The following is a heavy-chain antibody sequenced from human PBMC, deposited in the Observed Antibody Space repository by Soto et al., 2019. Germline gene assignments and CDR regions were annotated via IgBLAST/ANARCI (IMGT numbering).Heavy chain of an antibody. Sequence: SGPTLVNPTQTLTLTCTFSGFSLSTTGVGVGWIRQPPGKALECLALIYWDDDRRYSPSLKSRLIVTKDTSKNQVVLTMTNMDPVDTATYFCAHTSSGTLDSWGQGTLVTVSS. V-gene: IGHV2-5*02. CDR2: IYWDDDR. CDR1: GFSLSTTGVG. J-gene: IGHJ4*02. CDR3: AHTSSGTLDS.